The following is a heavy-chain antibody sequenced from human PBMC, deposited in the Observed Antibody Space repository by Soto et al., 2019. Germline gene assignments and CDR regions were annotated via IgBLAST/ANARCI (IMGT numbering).Heavy chain of an antibody. CDR2: INAGNGNT. Sequence: ASVKVSCKASGYTFTSYAMHWVRQAPGQRLEWMGWINAGNGNTKYSQKFQGRATITRDTSASTAYMQLSSLRSEDTAAYYCARVEDYYDSSGPQIAFDIWGQGTMVTVSS. CDR1: GYTFTSYA. J-gene: IGHJ3*02. D-gene: IGHD3-22*01. CDR3: ARVEDYYDSSGPQIAFDI. V-gene: IGHV1-3*01.